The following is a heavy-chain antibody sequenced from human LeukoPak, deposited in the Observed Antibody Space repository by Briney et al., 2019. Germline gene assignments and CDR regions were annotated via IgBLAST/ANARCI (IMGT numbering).Heavy chain of an antibody. CDR3: ARVNWKEGDY. V-gene: IGHV1-8*01. Sequence: ASVKVSCKASGYTFTSYDINWVRQATGQGLEWMGWMNPNSGNTGYAQKFQGRVTMTRDTSISTAYMELSRLRSDDTAVYNCARVNWKEGDYWGQGTLVTVSS. D-gene: IGHD1-20*01. CDR1: GYTFTSYD. CDR2: MNPNSGNT. J-gene: IGHJ4*02.